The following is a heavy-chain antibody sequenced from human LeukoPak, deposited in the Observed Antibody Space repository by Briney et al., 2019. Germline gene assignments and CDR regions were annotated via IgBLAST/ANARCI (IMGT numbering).Heavy chain of an antibody. CDR2: ISYDGSNK. V-gene: IGHV3-30*04. Sequence: GRSLRLSCAASGFTFSNFAMHWVRQAPGKGLEWVAVISYDGSNKYYADSVKGRFTISRDNSKNALYLQMNSLIPEDTAVYYCARQYISGQWYFDYWGQGTLVTVSS. CDR3: ARQYISGQWYFDY. CDR1: GFTFSNFA. D-gene: IGHD5-18*01. J-gene: IGHJ4*02.